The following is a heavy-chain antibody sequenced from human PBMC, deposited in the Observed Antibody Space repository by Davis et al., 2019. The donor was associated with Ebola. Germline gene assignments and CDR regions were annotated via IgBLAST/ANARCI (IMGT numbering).Heavy chain of an antibody. Sequence: GGSLRLSCAASGFTFSSYAMHWVRQAPGKGLEWVAVISYDGSNKYYADSVKGRFTISRDNSKNTLYLQMNSLRAEDTAVYYCARVISRFWSGYPLDYWGQGTLVTVSS. CDR2: ISYDGSNK. D-gene: IGHD3-3*01. J-gene: IGHJ4*02. CDR3: ARVISRFWSGYPLDY. V-gene: IGHV3-30*04. CDR1: GFTFSSYA.